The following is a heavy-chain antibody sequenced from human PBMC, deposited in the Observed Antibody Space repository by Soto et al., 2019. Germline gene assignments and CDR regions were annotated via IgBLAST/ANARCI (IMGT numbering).Heavy chain of an antibody. CDR2: IHPSDFDT. Sequence: GESLKISCKGSGYSFTSYWIGWVRQMPGKGLEWMGIIHPSDFDTRYSPSFQGQVTISADKSISTAYLQWSSLRASDTAMYYCARYSGYNLRVMDVWGQGTTVTVSS. V-gene: IGHV5-51*01. CDR3: ARYSGYNLRVMDV. D-gene: IGHD5-12*01. CDR1: GYSFTSYW. J-gene: IGHJ6*02.